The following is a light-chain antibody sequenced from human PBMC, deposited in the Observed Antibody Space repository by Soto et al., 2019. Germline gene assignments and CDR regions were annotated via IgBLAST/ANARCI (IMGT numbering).Light chain of an antibody. CDR3: QHRSSWPVT. CDR2: DSS. V-gene: IGKV3-11*01. CDR1: QSVQSY. Sequence: EVVLTQSPGTLSLSPGERATLSCRASQSVQSYLAWYQQKPGQAPRLLIYDSSNRATGVPARFSGSGSGTDFTLTISTLEPEDFAVYYCQHRSSWPVTFGQGIRLEIK. J-gene: IGKJ5*01.